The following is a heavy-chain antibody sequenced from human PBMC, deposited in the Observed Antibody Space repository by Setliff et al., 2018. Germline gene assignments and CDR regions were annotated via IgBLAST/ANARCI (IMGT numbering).Heavy chain of an antibody. CDR3: ARYRGMATLTSQYYYYIDV. J-gene: IGHJ6*03. Sequence: LSLTCTVSGGSISSHYWSWIRQPPGKGLEWVSYISAGGSRLDYADSVKGRFTISRDNAKNSLYLHMNSLRAEDTAVYYCARYRGMATLTSQYYYYIDVWGKGTTVTVSS. V-gene: IGHV3-11*04. CDR2: ISAGGSRL. CDR1: GGSISSHY. D-gene: IGHD4-17*01.